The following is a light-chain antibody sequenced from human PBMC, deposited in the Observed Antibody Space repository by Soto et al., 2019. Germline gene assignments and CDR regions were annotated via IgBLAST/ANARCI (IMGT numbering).Light chain of an antibody. CDR1: QSVSSSY. V-gene: IGKV3-20*01. Sequence: LAHGARTMSLSPGERATLSCRASQSVSSSYLAWYQQKPGQAPRLLIYGASSRATGIPDRFSGSGSGKDFTLTISRLEPEDFAVYYCQQYGSSPWTFGQGTKV. CDR3: QQYGSSPWT. J-gene: IGKJ1*01. CDR2: GAS.